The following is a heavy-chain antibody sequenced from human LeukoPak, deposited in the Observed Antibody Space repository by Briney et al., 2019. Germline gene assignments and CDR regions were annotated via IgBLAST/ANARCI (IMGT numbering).Heavy chain of an antibody. J-gene: IGHJ4*02. CDR1: GGSFSRYY. V-gene: IGHV4-34*01. CDR3: ARGLVRGTDY. D-gene: IGHD2-8*01. Sequence: TSETLSLTCALYGGSFSRYYWNWIRQPPGKGLEWIGEINHSGSTNYNPSLKSRVTISVGTSKNQFSLKLSSVTAADTAVYYCARGLVRGTDYWGQGTLVTVSS. CDR2: INHSGST.